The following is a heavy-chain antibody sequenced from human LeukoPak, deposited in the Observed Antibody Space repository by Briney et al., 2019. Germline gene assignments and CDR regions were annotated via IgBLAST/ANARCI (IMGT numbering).Heavy chain of an antibody. J-gene: IGHJ4*02. CDR1: GDSTASSFYY. V-gene: IGHV4-39*07. Sequence: SETLSLTCSVAGDSTASSFYYWGWIRQPPGKGLEWIGSIYYSGSTYYNPSLKSRVNISLDTSATQFSLKLSSVTAADTAVYYCARDGRSYYALDSWGQGALVTVSS. CDR3: ARDGRSYYALDS. CDR2: IYYSGST. D-gene: IGHD3-10*01.